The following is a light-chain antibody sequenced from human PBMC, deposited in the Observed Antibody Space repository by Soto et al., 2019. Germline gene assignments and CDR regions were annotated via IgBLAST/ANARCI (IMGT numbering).Light chain of an antibody. CDR2: AAS. CDR1: QSVGSN. CDR3: QQYTNWPLT. Sequence: EIVMTQSPATLSVSPGERATLSCRASQSVGSNLAWYQQKPGQAPRLLIYAASTRATGIPARFSGSGSGTEFTVTISSLQSEDLAVYYCQQYTNWPLTFGGGTKVEIK. V-gene: IGKV3-15*01. J-gene: IGKJ4*01.